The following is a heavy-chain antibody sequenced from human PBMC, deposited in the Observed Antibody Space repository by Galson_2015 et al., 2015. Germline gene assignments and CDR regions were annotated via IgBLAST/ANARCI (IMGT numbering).Heavy chain of an antibody. CDR3: AKDVCRSTTWHHSGFYV. V-gene: IGHV3-23*01. J-gene: IGHJ3*01. D-gene: IGHD2-2*01. Sequence: SLRLSCAASGSTFSSYAMSWVRQAPGKGLEWVSTISGTGGSTYYADSVKGRFTLSRDNSKNTQYLQMNSLRAEDTAVYYCAKDVCRSTTWHHSGFYVGAPGTRVTVSS. CDR1: GSTFSSYA. CDR2: ISGTGGST.